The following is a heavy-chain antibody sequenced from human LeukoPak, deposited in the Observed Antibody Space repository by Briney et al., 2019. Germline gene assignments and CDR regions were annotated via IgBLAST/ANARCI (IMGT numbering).Heavy chain of an antibody. CDR3: ARGIRCSSTSCYMGWFDP. Sequence: GGSLRLSCAASGFTFSSYGMHWVRQAPGRGLEWVAVIWYDGSNKYYADSVKGRFTISRDNSKNTLYLQMNSLRAEDTAVYYCARGIRCSSTSCYMGWFDPWGQGTLVTVSS. D-gene: IGHD2-2*02. CDR2: IWYDGSNK. V-gene: IGHV3-33*01. CDR1: GFTFSSYG. J-gene: IGHJ5*02.